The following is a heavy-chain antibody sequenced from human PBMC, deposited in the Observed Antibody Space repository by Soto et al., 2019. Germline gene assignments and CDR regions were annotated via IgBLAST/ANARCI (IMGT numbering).Heavy chain of an antibody. J-gene: IGHJ4*02. CDR3: ASDLPTYCGGDCYSY. Sequence: EVQLVESGGGLVQPGGSLRLSCAASGFTFSSYSMNWVRQAPGKGLEWVSYISSSSSTIYYADSVKGRFTITRDNAKNSLYLQMNSLRDEDTAVYDCASDLPTYCGGDCYSYWVQGTLVTVSS. CDR1: GFTFSSYS. D-gene: IGHD2-21*02. V-gene: IGHV3-48*02. CDR2: ISSSSSTI.